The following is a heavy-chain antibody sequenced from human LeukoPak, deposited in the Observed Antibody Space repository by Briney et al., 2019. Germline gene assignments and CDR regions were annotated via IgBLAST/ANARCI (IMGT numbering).Heavy chain of an antibody. CDR2: ISSSGSTT. CDR1: GFTFSSYE. J-gene: IGHJ4*02. Sequence: GSLRLSCAASGFTFSSYEMNWVRQAPGKGLEWVSYISSSGSTTYYADSMKGRFTISRDNAKTSLYLQMNSLRAEDTAVYYCARDLSGVTGYTYGRGIDYWGQGTLVTVSS. D-gene: IGHD5-18*01. V-gene: IGHV3-48*03. CDR3: ARDLSGVTGYTYGRGIDY.